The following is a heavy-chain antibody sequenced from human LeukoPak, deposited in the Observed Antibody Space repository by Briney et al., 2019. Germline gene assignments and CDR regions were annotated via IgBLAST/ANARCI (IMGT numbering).Heavy chain of an antibody. CDR2: IGTGTSYI. Sequence: GGSLRLSCAASGFTFSTYIMNWVRQTPGKGLEWVSSIGTGTSYIYYADSVKGRFTISRDNAKNSLYLEMNSLRDEDTAVYYCARAQYGSGSYYRHLYYYYYYMDVWGKGTTVTVSS. D-gene: IGHD3-10*01. V-gene: IGHV3-21*01. CDR1: GFTFSTYI. J-gene: IGHJ6*03. CDR3: ARAQYGSGSYYRHLYYYYYYMDV.